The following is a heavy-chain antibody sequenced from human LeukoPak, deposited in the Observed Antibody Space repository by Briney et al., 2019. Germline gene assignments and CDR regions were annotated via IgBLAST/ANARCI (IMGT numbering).Heavy chain of an antibody. V-gene: IGHV3-20*04. CDR1: GFTFDDYG. CDR2: INWNGGST. Sequence: GGSLRLSCAASGFTFDDYGMSWVRQAPGKGLEWVSGINWNGGSTGYADAVKGRCTISRDNAKNSLYLQMNSLRAADTALYYCARDPGGDSSGYTWGQGDLVTVSS. D-gene: IGHD3-22*01. CDR3: ARDPGGDSSGYT. J-gene: IGHJ5*02.